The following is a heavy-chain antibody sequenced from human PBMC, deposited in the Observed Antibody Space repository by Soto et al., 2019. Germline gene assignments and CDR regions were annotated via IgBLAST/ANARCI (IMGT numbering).Heavy chain of an antibody. V-gene: IGHV3-23*01. CDR3: VPGSSGTGGEDS. Sequence: GGSLRLSCAASGVILSNHAMTWVRQAPGKGLEWVSTVSESGAVTYYADSVKGRFTISRHNSNNTLDLQLTILSAEDTAVYYCVPGSSGTGGEDSWGPGALVTVSS. J-gene: IGHJ4*02. CDR1: GVILSNHA. D-gene: IGHD3-10*01. CDR2: VSESGAVT.